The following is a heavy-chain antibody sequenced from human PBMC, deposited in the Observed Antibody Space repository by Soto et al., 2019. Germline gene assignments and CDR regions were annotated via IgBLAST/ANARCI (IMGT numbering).Heavy chain of an antibody. CDR1: GGSISSSSYY. V-gene: IGHV4-39*01. J-gene: IGHJ4*02. CDR3: ARHPGDIVVVPAALDY. D-gene: IGHD2-2*01. Sequence: QLQLQESGPGLVKPSETLSLTCTVSGGSISSSSYYWGWIRQPPGKGLEWIGSINYSGSTYYNPSLKSRVTISVDTSKNQFSLKLSSVTAADTAVYYCARHPGDIVVVPAALDYWGQGTLVTVSS. CDR2: INYSGST.